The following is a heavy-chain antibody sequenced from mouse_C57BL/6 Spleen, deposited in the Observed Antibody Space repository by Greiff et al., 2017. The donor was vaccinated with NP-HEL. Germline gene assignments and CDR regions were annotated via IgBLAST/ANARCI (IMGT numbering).Heavy chain of an antibody. J-gene: IGHJ4*01. CDR3: ARGGGFYYYGRGDYAMDY. CDR2: IDPSDSET. Sequence: QVQLQQPGAELVRPGSSVKLSCKASGYTFTSYWIHWVKQRPIQGLEWIGNIDPSDSETHYNQKFKDKATLTVDKSSSTAYMQLSSLTSEDSAVYYCARGGGFYYYGRGDYAMDYWGQGTSVTVSS. CDR1: GYTFTSYW. V-gene: IGHV1-52*01. D-gene: IGHD1-1*01.